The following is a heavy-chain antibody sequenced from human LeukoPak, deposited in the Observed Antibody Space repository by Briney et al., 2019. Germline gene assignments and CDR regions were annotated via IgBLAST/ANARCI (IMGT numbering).Heavy chain of an antibody. J-gene: IGHJ6*03. CDR3: ARGEINYYYYMDV. Sequence: PGGSLRLSCAASGFTFSSYWMSWVRQAPGRGLEWVANIKQDGSEKYYVDSVKGRFTISRDNAKNSLYLQMNSLRAEDTAVYYCARGEINYYYYMDVWGKGTTVTVSS. D-gene: IGHD1-26*01. CDR1: GFTFSSYW. V-gene: IGHV3-7*01. CDR2: IKQDGSEK.